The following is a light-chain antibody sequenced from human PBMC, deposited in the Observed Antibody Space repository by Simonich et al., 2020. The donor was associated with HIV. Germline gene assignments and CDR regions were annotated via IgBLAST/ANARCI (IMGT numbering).Light chain of an antibody. CDR1: SSDVGGYKY. CDR2: DVS. J-gene: IGLJ3*02. Sequence: QSALTQPASVSGSPGQSITISCTGTSSDVGGYKYVSWYQQHPGKAPKLMIYDVSKRPSGVSNRFSGSRSGNTASLTISGLQAEDEADYYCSSYTISSTWVFGGGTKLTVL. CDR3: SSYTISSTWV. V-gene: IGLV2-14*03.